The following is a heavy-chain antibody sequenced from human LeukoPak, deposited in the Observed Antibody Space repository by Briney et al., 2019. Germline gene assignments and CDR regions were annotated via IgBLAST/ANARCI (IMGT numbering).Heavy chain of an antibody. D-gene: IGHD1-26*01. Sequence: ASVKVSCKASGYTFTGYYMHWVRQAPGQGLEWMGWINPNSGGTNYAQKFQGWVTMTRDTSISTAYMELSRLRPDDTAVYYCARGPSQYSGSYNYWGQGTLVTVSS. CDR3: ARGPSQYSGSYNY. CDR1: GYTFTGYY. CDR2: INPNSGGT. V-gene: IGHV1-2*04. J-gene: IGHJ4*02.